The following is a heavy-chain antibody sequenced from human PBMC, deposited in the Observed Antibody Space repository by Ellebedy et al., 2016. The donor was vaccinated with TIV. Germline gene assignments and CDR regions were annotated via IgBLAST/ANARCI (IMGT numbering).Heavy chain of an antibody. V-gene: IGHV3-7*02. Sequence: GGSLRLXCAASGFTFSGYWISWVRQAPGKGLEWVANIKEDGSEKYYVDSVKGRFTISRDNAKNSLYLQMNSLRAEDTAVYYCAKLARQLDYWGQGTLVTVSS. CDR3: AKLARQLDY. CDR1: GFTFSGYW. CDR2: IKEDGSEK. D-gene: IGHD1-7*01. J-gene: IGHJ4*02.